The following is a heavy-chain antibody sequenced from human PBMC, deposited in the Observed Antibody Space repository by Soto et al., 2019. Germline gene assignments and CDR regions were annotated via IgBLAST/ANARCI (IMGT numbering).Heavy chain of an antibody. V-gene: IGHV3-33*01. CDR2: IDHDGSNK. J-gene: IGHJ4*02. Sequence: QVQLMESGGGVVQPGTSLRLSCAASGFTFSTYGMHWVRQAPGKGLEWVASIDHDGSNKHYADTVKGRFTVSRDNSKNTLFLQVDSLRVGDTAVYFCARWIRTLNYDYWGQGTLLIVSS. CDR1: GFTFSTYG. CDR3: ARWIRTLNYDY. D-gene: IGHD2-2*03.